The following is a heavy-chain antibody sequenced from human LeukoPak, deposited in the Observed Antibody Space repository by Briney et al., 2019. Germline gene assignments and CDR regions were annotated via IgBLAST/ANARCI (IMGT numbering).Heavy chain of an antibody. CDR3: ARHDGVRGAEDY. Sequence: SETLSLTCAVSGGSISSGGYSWSWIRQPPGKGLEWIGYIYHSGSTYYNPSLKSRVTISVDRSKNQFSLKLSSVTAADTAVYYCARHDGVRGAEDYWGQGTLVTVSS. CDR2: IYHSGST. D-gene: IGHD3-10*01. V-gene: IGHV4-30-2*01. J-gene: IGHJ4*02. CDR1: GGSISSGGYS.